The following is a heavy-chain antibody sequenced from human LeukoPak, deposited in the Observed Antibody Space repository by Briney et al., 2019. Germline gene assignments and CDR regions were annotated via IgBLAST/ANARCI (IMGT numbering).Heavy chain of an antibody. CDR1: GGSISIFY. V-gene: IGHV4-59*08. Sequence: SETLSLTCTVSGGSISIFYWAWIRQPPGKGLEWIGSIYNSGITNHNPSLKSRVTVSADTSKNQFSLTLSSVTAADTAVYYCARGQAALWFGELWGQGTLVTVSS. CDR2: IYNSGIT. CDR3: ARGQAALWFGEL. D-gene: IGHD3-10*01. J-gene: IGHJ4*02.